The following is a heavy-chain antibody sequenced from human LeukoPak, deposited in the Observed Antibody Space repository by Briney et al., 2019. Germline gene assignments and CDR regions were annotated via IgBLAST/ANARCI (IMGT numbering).Heavy chain of an antibody. D-gene: IGHD6-13*01. CDR2: LFYTGST. CDR1: GGSISSSGYY. J-gene: IGHJ2*01. V-gene: IGHV4-39*07. CDR3: ARAGIAAAGWYFDL. Sequence: SETLSLTCIVSGGSISSSGYYWGWIRRSPGKGMEWIASLFYTGSTHYNPSLKSRVTMSVDTSKNQFSLKLSSVTAADTAVYYCARAGIAAAGWYFDLWGRGTLVTVSS.